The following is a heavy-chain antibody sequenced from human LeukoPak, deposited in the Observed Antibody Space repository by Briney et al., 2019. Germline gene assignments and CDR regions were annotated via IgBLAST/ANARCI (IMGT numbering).Heavy chain of an antibody. CDR2: IHTDGSST. V-gene: IGHV3-74*01. D-gene: IGHD1-26*01. CDR1: GFTLRKLW. Sequence: GRSLSLFCSASGFTLRKLWILGAPQASGKGLVCVSRIHTDGSSTIYADSVKGRFAVSRDNAKNTLYLQMNSLSVEDTAVYYCARVIGWDEPFELWGQGTMVTVSS. CDR3: ARVIGWDEPFEL. J-gene: IGHJ3*01.